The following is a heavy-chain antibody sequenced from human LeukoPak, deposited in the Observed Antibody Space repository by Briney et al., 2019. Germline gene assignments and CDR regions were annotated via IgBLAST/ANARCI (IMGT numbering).Heavy chain of an antibody. V-gene: IGHV3-30*04. CDR3: AKFAQRYCSGGSCHPFDY. CDR1: GFTFSSYA. Sequence: GGSLRLSCAASGFTFSSYAMHWVRQAPGKGLEWVAVISYDGSNKYYADSVKGRFTISRDNSKNTLHLQMNSLRAEDTAAYYCAKFAQRYCSGGSCHPFDYWGQGTLVTVSS. D-gene: IGHD2-15*01. CDR2: ISYDGSNK. J-gene: IGHJ4*02.